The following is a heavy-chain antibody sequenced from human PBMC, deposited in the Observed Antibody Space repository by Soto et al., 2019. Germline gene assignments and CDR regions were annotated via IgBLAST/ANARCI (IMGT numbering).Heavy chain of an antibody. D-gene: IGHD3-22*01. CDR1: GGSSSSSYW. V-gene: IGHV4-4*02. CDR3: ARRRITMIVVVFDAFDI. J-gene: IGHJ3*02. Sequence: QVQLQESGPGLVKPSGTRSLTCVVSGGSSSSSYWWSWVRQPPGKGLEWIGEIYHRGSTNYNPSLKSRVTISVDKSKNQFSLKLSSVTAADTAVYYCARRRITMIVVVFDAFDIWGQGTMVTVSS. CDR2: IYHRGST.